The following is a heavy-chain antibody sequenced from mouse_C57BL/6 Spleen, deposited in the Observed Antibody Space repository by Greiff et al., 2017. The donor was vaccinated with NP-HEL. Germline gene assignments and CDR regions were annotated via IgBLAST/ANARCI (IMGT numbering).Heavy chain of an antibody. CDR3: ARSGRQLRLPFAY. D-gene: IGHD3-2*02. CDR2: IYPSDSET. Sequence: VQLQQPGAELVRPGSSVKLSCTASGYTFTSYWMDWVKQRPGQGLEWIGNIYPSDSETHYNQKFKDKATLTVDKSSSTAYMQLSSLTSEDSAVYYCARSGRQLRLPFAYWGQGTLVTVSA. J-gene: IGHJ3*01. CDR1: GYTFTSYW. V-gene: IGHV1-61*01.